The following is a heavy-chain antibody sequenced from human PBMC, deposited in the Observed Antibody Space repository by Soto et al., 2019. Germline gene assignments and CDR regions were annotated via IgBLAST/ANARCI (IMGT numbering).Heavy chain of an antibody. CDR1: GFTFSSYG. D-gene: IGHD3-10*01. J-gene: IGHJ6*02. CDR2: ISYDGSNK. CDR3: AKDSGSGLYYYGMDV. V-gene: IGHV3-30*18. Sequence: QVQLVESGGGVVQPGRSLRLSCAASGFTFSSYGMHWVRQAPGKGLEWVAVISYDGSNKYYADSVKGRFTISRDNSKNTLYLQMNSLRAEDTAVYYCAKDSGSGLYYYGMDVWGQGTTVTVSS.